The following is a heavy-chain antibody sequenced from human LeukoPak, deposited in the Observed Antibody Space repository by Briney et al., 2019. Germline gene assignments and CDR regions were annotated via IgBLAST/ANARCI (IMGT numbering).Heavy chain of an antibody. CDR2: FDPEDGDT. V-gene: IGHV1-24*01. J-gene: IGHJ4*02. CDR3: ARPRGIAANFDY. D-gene: IGHD6-13*01. CDR1: GYTFTSYY. Sequence: ASVKVSCKASGYTFTSYYMHWVRQAPGKGLEWMGTFDPEDGDTIYAQKFQGRVTMTEDTSTDTAYMELSGLRYEDTAVYYCARPRGIAANFDYWGQGTLVTVSS.